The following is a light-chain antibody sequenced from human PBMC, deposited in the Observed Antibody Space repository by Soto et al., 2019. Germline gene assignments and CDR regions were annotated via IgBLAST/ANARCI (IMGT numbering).Light chain of an antibody. J-gene: IGKJ4*01. CDR2: GAS. Sequence: EIVLTQSPGTLSLSPGERATLSCRASQSVSSSYLAWYQQRPGQAPRLLIYGASSRATGIPDRFRGSGSGAGLGLSISRLEPEDFAVYYCQQYGSSPRALTFGGGTKVEIK. V-gene: IGKV3-20*01. CDR3: QQYGSSPRALT. CDR1: QSVSSSY.